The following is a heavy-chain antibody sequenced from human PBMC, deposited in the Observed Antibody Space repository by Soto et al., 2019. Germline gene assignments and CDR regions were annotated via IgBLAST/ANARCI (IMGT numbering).Heavy chain of an antibody. CDR1: GFTVSGKKY. CDR2: LYDLDGT. J-gene: IGHJ3*02. D-gene: IGHD1-1*01. Sequence: DVQLVASGGGLIQPGESLRLSCAAFGFTVSGKKYVAWVRQAPGKGLEWVSALYDLDGTYYADSVKGRFTTSSDSSRTTVYLQMNSLRPDDTAVYSCATWHLQEHAYDIWGQGTTVTVS. V-gene: IGHV3-53*01. CDR3: ATWHLQEHAYDI.